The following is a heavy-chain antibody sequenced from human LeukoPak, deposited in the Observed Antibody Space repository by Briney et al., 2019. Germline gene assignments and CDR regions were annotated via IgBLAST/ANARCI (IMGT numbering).Heavy chain of an antibody. CDR2: INPNSGGT. CDR1: GYTFTGYY. Sequence: ASVKVSCKASGYTFTGYYMHWVRQAPGQGLEWMGWINPNSGGTNYAQNLQGRVTMTTDTSTSTAYMELRSLRSDDTAVYYCARGKGYLISGYAFDIWGQGTMVTVSS. J-gene: IGHJ3*02. V-gene: IGHV1-2*02. D-gene: IGHD5-12*01. CDR3: ARGKGYLISGYAFDI.